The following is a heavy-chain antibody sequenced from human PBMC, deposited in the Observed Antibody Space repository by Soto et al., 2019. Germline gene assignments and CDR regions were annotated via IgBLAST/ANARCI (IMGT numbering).Heavy chain of an antibody. V-gene: IGHV3-30*18. CDR1: GFTFSSYG. D-gene: IGHD6-6*01. Sequence: GGSLRLSCAASGFTFSSYGMHWVRQAPGKGLEWVAVISYDGSNKYYADSVKGRFTISRDNSKNTLYLQMNSLRAEDTAVYYCAKDLHRYSSSSFDYWGQGT. CDR3: AKDLHRYSSSSFDY. CDR2: ISYDGSNK. J-gene: IGHJ4*02.